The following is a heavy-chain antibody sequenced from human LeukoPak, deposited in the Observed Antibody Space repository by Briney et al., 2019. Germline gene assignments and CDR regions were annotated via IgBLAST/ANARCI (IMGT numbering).Heavy chain of an antibody. CDR3: AGRELRYYYYGMDV. CDR2: ISGSGGST. CDR1: GFTFSSYA. V-gene: IGHV3-23*01. J-gene: IGHJ6*02. D-gene: IGHD1-26*01. Sequence: PGGSLRLSCAASGFTFSSYAMSWVRQAPGKGLEWFSAISGSGGSTYYADSVKGRFTISRDNSKNTLYLQMNSLRAEDTAVYYCAGRELRYYYYGMDVWGQGTTVTVSS.